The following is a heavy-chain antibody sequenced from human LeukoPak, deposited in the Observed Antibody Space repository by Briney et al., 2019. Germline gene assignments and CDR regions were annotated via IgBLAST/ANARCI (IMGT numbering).Heavy chain of an antibody. D-gene: IGHD1-26*01. J-gene: IGHJ4*02. V-gene: IGHV3-7*01. CDR2: IKQDGSEK. CDR3: ARPLASYYYFDY. CDR1: GFTFSSYW. Sequence: PGGSLRLSCAASGFTFSSYWMSWVRQAPGKGRECVANIKQDGSEKYYVDSVKGRFTISRDNAKNSLYLQMNSLRAEDTAVYYCARPLASYYYFDYWGQGTLVTVSS.